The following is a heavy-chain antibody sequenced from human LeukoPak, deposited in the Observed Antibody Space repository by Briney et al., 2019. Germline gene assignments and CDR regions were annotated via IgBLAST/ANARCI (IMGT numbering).Heavy chain of an antibody. V-gene: IGHV4-34*01. CDR2: INHSGST. J-gene: IGHJ5*02. D-gene: IGHD2-2*01. Sequence: SETLSLTCAVYGGSFSGYYWSWIRQPPGKGLEWIGEINHSGSTNYNPSLKSRVTISVATSKNQFSLKLSSVTAADTAVYYCARRRGYCSSTSCPVNWFDPWGQGTLVTVSS. CDR1: GGSFSGYY. CDR3: ARRRGYCSSTSCPVNWFDP.